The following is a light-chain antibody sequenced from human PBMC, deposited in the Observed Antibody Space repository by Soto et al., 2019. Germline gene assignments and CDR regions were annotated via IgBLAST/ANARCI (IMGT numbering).Light chain of an antibody. V-gene: IGLV1-47*01. CDR1: SSNIGSNY. CDR2: RNN. J-gene: IGLJ2*01. Sequence: QLVLTQPPSASGTPGQRVTISCSGSSSNIGSNYVFWYQHLPGTAPKLLIYRNNQRPSGVPDRFSGSKSGTSASLAISGLRSEEETDYYCAAWDYRLSGGVFGGRTKLTVL. CDR3: AAWDYRLSGGV.